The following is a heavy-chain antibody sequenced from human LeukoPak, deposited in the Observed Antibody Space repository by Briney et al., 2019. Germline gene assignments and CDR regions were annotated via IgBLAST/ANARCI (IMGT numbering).Heavy chain of an antibody. Sequence: ASVKVSCKASGGTFSSYAISWVRQPPGQGLEWMCRIIPIFGTANYAQKFQGRVTITTDESTSTAYMELSSLRSEDTAVYYCARGPPLDYYDYVWGSDYWGQGTLVTVSS. CDR1: GGTFSSYA. V-gene: IGHV1-69*05. CDR2: IIPIFGTA. D-gene: IGHD3-16*01. J-gene: IGHJ4*02. CDR3: ARGPPLDYYDYVWGSDY.